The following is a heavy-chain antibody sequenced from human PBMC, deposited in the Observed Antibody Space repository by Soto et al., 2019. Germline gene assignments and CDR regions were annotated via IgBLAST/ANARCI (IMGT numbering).Heavy chain of an antibody. V-gene: IGHV3-11*06. Sequence: VGSLRLSCAASGFTFSDYYVTWIRQAPGKGLEWLSYISSTSRHTDYADSVKGRFTISRDNANSSLYLQMNSLRVDDTAVYFCARAASAAGSRYFDYWGQGALVTVSS. CDR1: GFTFSDYY. CDR2: ISSTSRHT. CDR3: ARAASAAGSRYFDY. D-gene: IGHD6-13*01. J-gene: IGHJ4*02.